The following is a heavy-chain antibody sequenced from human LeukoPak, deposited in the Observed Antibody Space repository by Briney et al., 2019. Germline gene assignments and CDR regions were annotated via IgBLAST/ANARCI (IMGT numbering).Heavy chain of an antibody. CDR3: ARDRYTYSDY. D-gene: IGHD2-15*01. CDR2: ISAYNGNT. CDR1: GYTFTSYY. J-gene: IGHJ4*02. V-gene: IGHV1-18*04. Sequence: GASVKVSCKASGYTFTSYYMHWVRQAPGQGLEWMGWISAYNGNTNYAQKLQGRVTMTTDTSTSTAYMELRSLRSDDTAVYYCARDRYTYSDYWGQGTLVTVSS.